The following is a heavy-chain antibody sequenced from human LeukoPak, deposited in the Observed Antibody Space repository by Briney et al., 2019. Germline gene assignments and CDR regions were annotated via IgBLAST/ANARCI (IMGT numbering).Heavy chain of an antibody. V-gene: IGHV4-59*01. CDR3: ATERGYSYGQGAFDI. CDR2: IYYSGST. Sequence: SETLSLTCTVSGGSISSYYWSWIRQSPGKGLEWIGYIYYSGSTNYNPSLKSRVTISVDTSKNQFSLKLSSVTAADTAVYYCATERGYSYGQGAFDIWGQGTMVTVSS. D-gene: IGHD5-18*01. CDR1: GGSISSYY. J-gene: IGHJ3*02.